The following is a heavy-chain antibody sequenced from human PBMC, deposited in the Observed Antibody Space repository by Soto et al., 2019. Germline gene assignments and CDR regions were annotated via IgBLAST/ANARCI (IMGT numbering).Heavy chain of an antibody. Sequence: QVQLEESGPGLVKPSGTMSLTCAVSGGSISGIKWWYWVRQPPGKGLEWIGEIYHSGSTHYNPSLKSRVIISVDKSKNQFSLNLSSVTAADTAVYYCARFGGGMDVWGQGTTVTVSS. CDR1: GGSISGIKW. CDR3: ARFGGGMDV. CDR2: IYHSGST. D-gene: IGHD3-10*01. V-gene: IGHV4-4*02. J-gene: IGHJ6*02.